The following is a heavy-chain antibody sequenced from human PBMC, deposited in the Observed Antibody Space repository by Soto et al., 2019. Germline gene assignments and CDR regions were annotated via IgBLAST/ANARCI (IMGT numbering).Heavy chain of an antibody. J-gene: IGHJ4*02. Sequence: SETLSLTCTVSGGSISSSSYYWGWIRQPPGKGLEWIGEIYHSGSTNYNPSLKSRVTISVDKSKNQFSLKLSSVTAADTAVYYCARIPSYGDYVGTFDYWGQGTLVTVSS. CDR3: ARIPSYGDYVGTFDY. D-gene: IGHD4-17*01. CDR2: IYHSGST. CDR1: GGSISSSSYY. V-gene: IGHV4-39*07.